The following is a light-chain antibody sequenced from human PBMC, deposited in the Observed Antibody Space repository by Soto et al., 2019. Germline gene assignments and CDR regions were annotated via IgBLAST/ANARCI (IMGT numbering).Light chain of an antibody. Sequence: QSALTQPASVSGSPGQSITISCTGTSSDVGGYNYVSWYQQHPGKAPNLVIYDVSNRPSGVSNRFSGSKSGNTASLTISGLQAEDEADYYCSSYTSCKTLVLGGGTKLTVL. CDR3: SSYTSCKTLV. V-gene: IGLV2-14*03. CDR1: SSDVGGYNY. J-gene: IGLJ2*01. CDR2: DVS.